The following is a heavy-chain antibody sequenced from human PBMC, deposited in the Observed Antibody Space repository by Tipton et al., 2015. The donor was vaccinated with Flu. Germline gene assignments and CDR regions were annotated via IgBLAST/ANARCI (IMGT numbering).Heavy chain of an antibody. CDR3: AGIAVAGIFDY. V-gene: IGHV4-4*07. J-gene: IGHJ4*02. CDR1: GDSISSYY. CDR2: IYTSGST. Sequence: TLSLTCTVSGDSISSYYWSWIRQPAGKGLEWIGRIYTSGSTNYNPSLKSRVTMSVDTSKNQFSLKLSSVTAADTAVYYCAGIAVAGIFDYWGQGTLVTVSS. D-gene: IGHD6-19*01.